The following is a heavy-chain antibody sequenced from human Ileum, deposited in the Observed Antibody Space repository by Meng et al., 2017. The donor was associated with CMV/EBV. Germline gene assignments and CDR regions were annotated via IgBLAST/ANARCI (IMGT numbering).Heavy chain of an antibody. J-gene: IGHJ5*02. V-gene: IGHV1-18*01. CDR1: GYTFITFG. CDR3: AREDYSAYAAT. Sequence: QVQLVQSGAEVKKPGASLTVSCKASGYTFITFGITWVRQAPGQGLEWMGWITPYNGKTDYTQRLQDRVTMTTDTSTNTVYMELRSLRSDDTAVYYCAREDYSAYAATWGQGTLVTVSS. CDR2: ITPYNGKT. D-gene: IGHD2-21*01.